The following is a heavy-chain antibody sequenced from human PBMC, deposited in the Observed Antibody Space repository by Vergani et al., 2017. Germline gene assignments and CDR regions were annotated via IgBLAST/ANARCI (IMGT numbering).Heavy chain of an antibody. CDR1: GYTFTIYD. CDR2: MNPNSGNT. J-gene: IGHJ6*03. Sequence: QVQLVQSGAEVKKPGASVKVPCKASGYTFTIYDINWVRQATGQGLEWMGWMNPNSGNTGYAQKFQGRVTMTRNTSISTAYMELSSLRSEDTAVYYCARGGRDYYYYYYYMDVWGKGTTVTVSS. V-gene: IGHV1-8*01. CDR3: ARGGRDYYYYYYYMDV.